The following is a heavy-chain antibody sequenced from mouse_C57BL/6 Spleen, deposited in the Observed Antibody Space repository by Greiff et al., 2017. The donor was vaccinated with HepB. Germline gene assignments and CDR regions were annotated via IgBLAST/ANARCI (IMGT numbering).Heavy chain of an antibody. V-gene: IGHV8-8*01. J-gene: IGHJ1*03. CDR1: GFSLSTFGMG. D-gene: IGHD1-1*01. CDR3: ARIGYYGSRGYFDV. CDR2: IWWDDDK. Sequence: VQLQQSGPGILQPSQTLSLTCSFSGFSLSTFGMGVGWIRQPSGKGLEWLAHIWWDDDKYYNPALKSRLTISKDTSKNQVFLKIANVDTADTATYYCARIGYYGSRGYFDVWGTGTTVTVSS.